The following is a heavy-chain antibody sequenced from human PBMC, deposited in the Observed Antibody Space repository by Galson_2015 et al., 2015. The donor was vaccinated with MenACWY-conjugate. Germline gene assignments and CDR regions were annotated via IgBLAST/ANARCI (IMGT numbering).Heavy chain of an antibody. CDR1: GFTFRNYW. J-gene: IGHJ6*02. V-gene: IGHV3-7*03. CDR3: GRGPYGMDV. Sequence: SLRLSCAASGFTFRNYWMTWVRQAPGKGLEWVASIKKDGSEKYYVDSVKGRFTISRDNAKNSLYLEMNSLRVEDTAVYSCGRGPYGMDVWGQGTPVPASS. CDR2: IKKDGSEK.